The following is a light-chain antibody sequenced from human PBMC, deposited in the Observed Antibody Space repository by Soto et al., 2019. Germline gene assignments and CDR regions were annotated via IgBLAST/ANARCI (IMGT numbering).Light chain of an antibody. J-gene: IGLJ1*01. CDR3: SSYTSINTHV. Sequence: QSALTQPASVSGSPGQSITISCTGTSSDIGGYKYVSWYQQNPDKAPKLMIYDVSYRPSGVSDRFSGSKSGNTASLTISGLQAGDEADYYCSSYTSINTHVFGTGTKV. CDR2: DVS. V-gene: IGLV2-14*01. CDR1: SSDIGGYKY.